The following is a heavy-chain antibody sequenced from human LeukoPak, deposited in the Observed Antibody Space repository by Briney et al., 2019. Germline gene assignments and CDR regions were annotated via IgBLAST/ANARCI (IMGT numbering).Heavy chain of an antibody. J-gene: IGHJ6*02. D-gene: IGHD3-3*01. Sequence: GGSLRLSCAASGFTFSSYGMHWVRQAPGKGLEWVSSISSSSSYIYYADSVKGRFTISRDNAKNSLYLQMNSLRAEDTAVYYCARDQHDFWSGYYYYYYGMDVWGQGTTVTVSS. CDR1: GFTFSSYG. V-gene: IGHV3-21*01. CDR2: ISSSSSYI. CDR3: ARDQHDFWSGYYYYYYGMDV.